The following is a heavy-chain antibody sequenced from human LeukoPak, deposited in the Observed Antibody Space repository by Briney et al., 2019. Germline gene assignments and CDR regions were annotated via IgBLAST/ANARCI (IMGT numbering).Heavy chain of an antibody. CDR3: AMGGDIVLMVYAIEDY. J-gene: IGHJ4*02. Sequence: ASVKVSCKASGYTFTGYYMHWVRQAPGQGLEWMGWINPNSGGTNYAQKFQGRVTMTRDTSISTAYMELSRLRSDDTAVYYCAMGGDIVLMVYAIEDYWGQGTLVTVSS. CDR2: INPNSGGT. V-gene: IGHV1-2*02. D-gene: IGHD2-8*01. CDR1: GYTFTGYY.